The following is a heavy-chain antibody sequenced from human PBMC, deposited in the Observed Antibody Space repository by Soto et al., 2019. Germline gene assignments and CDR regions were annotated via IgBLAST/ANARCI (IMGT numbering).Heavy chain of an antibody. D-gene: IGHD3-3*01. J-gene: IGHJ5*02. CDR1: GFTFSSYA. CDR3: AKDPLAASITIFGVVINNWFDP. V-gene: IGHV3-23*01. Sequence: LRLSCAASGFTFSSYAMSWVRQAPGKGLEWVSAISGSGGSTYYADSVKGRFTISRDNSKNTLYLQMNSLRAEDTAVYYCAKDPLAASITIFGVVINNWFDPWGQGTLVTVSS. CDR2: ISGSGGST.